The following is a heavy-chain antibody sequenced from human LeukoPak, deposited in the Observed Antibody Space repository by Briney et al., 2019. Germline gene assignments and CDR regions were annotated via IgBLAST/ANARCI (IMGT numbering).Heavy chain of an antibody. V-gene: IGHV3-21*01. CDR1: GFTFSSYS. CDR2: ISSSSSYI. J-gene: IGHJ4*02. Sequence: GGSLRLSCAASGFTFSSYSMNRVRQAPGKGLEWVSSISSSSSYIYYADSVKGRFTISRDNAKNSLYLQMNSLRAEDTAVYYCARVALRAPLDYWGQGTLVTVSS. CDR3: ARVALRAPLDY. D-gene: IGHD5-12*01.